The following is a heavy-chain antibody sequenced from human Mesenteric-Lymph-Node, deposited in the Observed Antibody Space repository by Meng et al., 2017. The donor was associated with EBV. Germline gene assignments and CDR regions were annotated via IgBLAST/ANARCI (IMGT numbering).Heavy chain of an antibody. CDR3: ARGFGDNNNWFGP. CDR1: GASARSGGHS. J-gene: IGHJ5*02. D-gene: IGHD4-17*01. Sequence: LHREESGPGLVKPSQPLSLPCAVSGASARSGGHSWSWNRQPPGKGPEWIGYIYHTGSTYYNPSLKSRVTISIDTSKNQFSLKLSSVTAADTAVYFCARGFGDNNNWFGPWGQGTLVTVSS. V-gene: IGHV4-30-2*01. CDR2: IYHTGST.